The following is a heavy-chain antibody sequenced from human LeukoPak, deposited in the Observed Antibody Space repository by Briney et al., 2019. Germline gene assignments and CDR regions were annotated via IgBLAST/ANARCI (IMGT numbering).Heavy chain of an antibody. D-gene: IGHD3-22*01. Sequence: ASVKVSCKVSGYTLTGLSMNWVRQAPGKGLEWMGGFDPEDDETIYAQKFQGRVTMTEDTSTDTAYMELSSLRSEDTAVYYCATSYYYDSSDYYRIDYWGQGTLVTVSS. CDR3: ATSYYYDSSDYYRIDY. CDR1: GYTLTGLS. J-gene: IGHJ4*02. CDR2: FDPEDDET. V-gene: IGHV1-24*01.